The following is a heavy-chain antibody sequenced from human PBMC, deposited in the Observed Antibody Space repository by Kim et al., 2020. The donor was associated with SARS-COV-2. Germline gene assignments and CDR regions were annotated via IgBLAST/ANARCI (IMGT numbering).Heavy chain of an antibody. D-gene: IGHD2-15*01. CDR2: IYYSGST. Sequence: SETLSLTCTVSGGSISSGGYYWSWIRQHPGKGLEWIGYIYYSGSTYYNPTLKSRVTISVDTSKNQFSLKLSSVTAADTAVYYCARGVVVAAANYFDYWGQGTLVTVSS. CDR1: GGSISSGGYY. J-gene: IGHJ4*02. CDR3: ARGVVVAAANYFDY. V-gene: IGHV4-31*03.